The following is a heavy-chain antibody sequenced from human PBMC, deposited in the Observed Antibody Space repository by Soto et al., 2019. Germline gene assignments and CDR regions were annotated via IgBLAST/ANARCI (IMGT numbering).Heavy chain of an antibody. V-gene: IGHV1-18*01. J-gene: IGHJ5*02. D-gene: IGHD2-15*01. Sequence: GASVKVSCKASGYTFTSYGISWVRQAPGQGLEWMGWISAYNGNTNYAQKLQGRVTMTTDTSTSTAYMELRSLRSDDTAVYYCARYCSGGSCYHNWFDPWGQGTLVTV. CDR3: ARYCSGGSCYHNWFDP. CDR1: GYTFTSYG. CDR2: ISAYNGNT.